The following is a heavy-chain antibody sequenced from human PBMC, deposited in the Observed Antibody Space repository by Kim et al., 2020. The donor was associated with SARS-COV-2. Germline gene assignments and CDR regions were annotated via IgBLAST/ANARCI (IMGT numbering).Heavy chain of an antibody. D-gene: IGHD3-22*01. J-gene: IGHJ4*02. Sequence: YYNPSLKSRVTISVDTSKNQFSLKLSSVTAADTAVYYCARSSGYYFAFDYWGQGTLVTVSS. CDR3: ARSSGYYFAFDY. V-gene: IGHV4-31*02.